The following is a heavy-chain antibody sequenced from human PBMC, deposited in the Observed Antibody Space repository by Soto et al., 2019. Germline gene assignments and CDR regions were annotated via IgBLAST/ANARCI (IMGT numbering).Heavy chain of an antibody. Sequence: QVQLVQSGAEVKKPEASVKVSCKASGYRFSSFGIIWVRQAPGQGLEWMGWISAYNGNTNYAQKFQGRVTMSTDTSTSSAYMELRSLRSDDTAVYYCARPLDYYFYAMDAWGQGTTVTVSS. J-gene: IGHJ6*02. CDR3: ARPLDYYFYAMDA. CDR2: ISAYNGNT. CDR1: GYRFSSFG. V-gene: IGHV1-18*01.